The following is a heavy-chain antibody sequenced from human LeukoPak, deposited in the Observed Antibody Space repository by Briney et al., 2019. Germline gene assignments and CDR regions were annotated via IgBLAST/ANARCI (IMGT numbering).Heavy chain of an antibody. CDR1: GFTFSSYS. J-gene: IGHJ4*02. CDR3: ARDRGGSSWYQFDY. Sequence: GESLRLSCAASGFTFSSYSMNWVRQAPGKGLEWVSSISSSSSYIYYADSVKGRFTISRDNAKNSLYLQMNSLRAEDTAVYYCARDRGGSSWYQFDYWGQGTLVTVSS. CDR2: ISSSSSYI. V-gene: IGHV3-21*01. D-gene: IGHD6-13*01.